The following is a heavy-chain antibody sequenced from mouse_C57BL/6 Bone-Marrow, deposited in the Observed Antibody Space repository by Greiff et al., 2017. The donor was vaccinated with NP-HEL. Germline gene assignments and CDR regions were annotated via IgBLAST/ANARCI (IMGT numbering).Heavy chain of an antibody. J-gene: IGHJ4*01. CDR2: VYPYNGGT. Sequence: VQLQQSGPVLVKPGPSVKISCKASGFTFTDYYMHWVKQSHGKSLEWIGLVYPYNGGTSYKQKFKGKATLTVDQSSSPAYMELNSLTSEDSAVYYCASDMYYGYAMDYWGQGTSVTVSS. CDR3: ASDMYYGYAMDY. CDR1: GFTFTDYY. V-gene: IGHV1-36*01. D-gene: IGHD2-3*01.